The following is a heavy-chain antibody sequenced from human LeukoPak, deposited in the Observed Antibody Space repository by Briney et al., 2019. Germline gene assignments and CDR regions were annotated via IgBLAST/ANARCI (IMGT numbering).Heavy chain of an antibody. CDR1: GFTFSSYG. CDR3: TTDLPLWFGESKVDY. CDR2: ISYDGSNK. Sequence: GGSLRLSCAASGFTFSSYGMHWVRQAPGKGLEWVAVISYDGSNKYYAGSVKGRFTISRDNSKNTLYLQMNSLRAEDTAVYYCTTDLPLWFGESKVDYWGQGTLVTVSS. J-gene: IGHJ4*02. V-gene: IGHV3-30*03. D-gene: IGHD3-10*01.